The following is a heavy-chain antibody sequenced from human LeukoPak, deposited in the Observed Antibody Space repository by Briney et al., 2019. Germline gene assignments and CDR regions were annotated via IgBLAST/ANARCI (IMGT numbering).Heavy chain of an antibody. CDR3: ARGGLGDFWSGYYSGNYYYYYGMDV. V-gene: IGHV4-59*08. Sequence: SETLSLTCAVYGGSFSGYYWSWIRQPPGKGLEWIGYIYYSGSTNYNPSLKSRVTISVDTSKNQFSLKLSSVTAEDTAVYYCARGGLGDFWSGYYSGNYYYYYGMDVWGQGTTVTVSS. CDR1: GGSFSGYY. CDR2: IYYSGST. J-gene: IGHJ6*02. D-gene: IGHD3-3*01.